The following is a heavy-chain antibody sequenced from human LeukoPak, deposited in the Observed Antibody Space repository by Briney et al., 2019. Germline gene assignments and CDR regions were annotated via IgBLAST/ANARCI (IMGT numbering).Heavy chain of an antibody. J-gene: IGHJ1*01. Sequence: GGSLRLSCAVSGFTLTNYCTQWVRHAPGKGLECVAVVSHDGSNTFYADCVKGPFTISRDHSKKTLNLQTAGLRPEDTAVYYCAKEPNSYSRGWYFQDWGQGTLVTVSS. V-gene: IGHV3-30*18. D-gene: IGHD6-25*01. CDR3: AKEPNSYSRGWYFQD. CDR1: GFTLTNYC. CDR2: VSHDGSNT.